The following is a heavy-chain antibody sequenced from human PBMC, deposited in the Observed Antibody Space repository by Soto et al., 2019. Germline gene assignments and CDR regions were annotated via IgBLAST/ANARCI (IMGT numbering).Heavy chain of an antibody. J-gene: IGHJ4*02. CDR1: GYSFTDYF. Sequence: QVQLVQSGAEVNKPGASVKVSCKTSGYSFTDYFIHWVRQAPGQGLEWMGIINPNADTTNYAQKFQGRVTVTRDTSTSTVYMEFRSLRSEDTAVYFCAREFGGSRVFDHWGQGTLFIVSS. CDR3: AREFGGSRVFDH. D-gene: IGHD1-26*01. V-gene: IGHV1-46*01. CDR2: INPNADTT.